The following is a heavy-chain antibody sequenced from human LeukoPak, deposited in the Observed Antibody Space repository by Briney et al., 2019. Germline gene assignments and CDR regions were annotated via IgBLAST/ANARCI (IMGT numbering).Heavy chain of an antibody. CDR3: ARSISVWSYYYGMDV. D-gene: IGHD3-3*01. V-gene: IGHV4-59*01. CDR2: VYYSGTT. Sequence: SETLSLTCTVSGGSMSSYYWSWIRQPPGKGLEWIGYVYYSGTTNYNPSLESRVTISVDTSKNQFSLKLSSVSAADTAVYYCARSISVWSYYYGMDVWGQGTTVTVSS. J-gene: IGHJ6*02. CDR1: GGSMSSYY.